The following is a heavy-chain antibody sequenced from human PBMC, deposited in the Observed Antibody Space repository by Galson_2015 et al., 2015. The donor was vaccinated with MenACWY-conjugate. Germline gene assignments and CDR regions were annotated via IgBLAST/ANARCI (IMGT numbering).Heavy chain of an antibody. CDR2: IYWDDDK. CDR3: AHSRGSLLEWPIGHFDY. CDR1: GFSLSTSGVG. D-gene: IGHD3-3*01. J-gene: IGHJ4*02. Sequence: PALVKPTQTLTLTCTFSGFSLSTSGVGVGWIRQPPGKALEWLALIYWDDDKRYSPSLKSRLTITKDTSKNQVVLTMTNMDPVDTATYYCAHSRGSLLEWPIGHFDYWGQGTLVTVSS. V-gene: IGHV2-5*02.